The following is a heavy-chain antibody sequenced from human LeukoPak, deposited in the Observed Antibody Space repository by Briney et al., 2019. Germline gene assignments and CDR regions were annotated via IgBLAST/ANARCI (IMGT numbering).Heavy chain of an antibody. J-gene: IGHJ6*02. CDR2: IYPGDSDT. Sequence: GESLKISCKGSGYSFTSYWIGWVRQMPGKGLEWMGIIYPGDSDTRYSPSFQGQVTISADKSISTAYLQWSSLKASDTAMYYCARQAPYSSGWYYYYYGMDVWGQGTTVTVSS. CDR3: ARQAPYSSGWYYYYYGMDV. V-gene: IGHV5-51*01. CDR1: GYSFTSYW. D-gene: IGHD6-19*01.